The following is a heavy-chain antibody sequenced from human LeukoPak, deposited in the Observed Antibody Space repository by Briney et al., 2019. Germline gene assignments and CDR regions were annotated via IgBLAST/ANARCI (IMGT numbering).Heavy chain of an antibody. D-gene: IGHD1-26*01. CDR2: IYYSGST. CDR3: ARLQWEPYYFDY. Sequence: SETLSLTCTVSGGSISSSSYYWGWIRQPPGKGLEWIGSIYYSGSTYYNPSLRSRVTISVDMSKNQFSLKLSSVTAADTAVYYCARLQWEPYYFDYWGQGTLVTVSS. J-gene: IGHJ4*02. V-gene: IGHV4-39*01. CDR1: GGSISSSSYY.